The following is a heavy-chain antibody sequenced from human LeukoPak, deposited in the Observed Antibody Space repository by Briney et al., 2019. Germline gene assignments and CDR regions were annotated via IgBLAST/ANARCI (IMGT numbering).Heavy chain of an antibody. CDR3: ASSRSAAGTGAFDY. Sequence: GGSLRLSCAASGFTFSSYWMSWVRQAPGKGLDWVANIKQDGSEKYYVDSVKGRFTISRDNAKNSLYLQMNSLRAEDTAVYYCASSRSAAGTGAFDYWGQGTLVTVSS. J-gene: IGHJ4*02. CDR2: IKQDGSEK. V-gene: IGHV3-7*01. D-gene: IGHD6-13*01. CDR1: GFTFSSYW.